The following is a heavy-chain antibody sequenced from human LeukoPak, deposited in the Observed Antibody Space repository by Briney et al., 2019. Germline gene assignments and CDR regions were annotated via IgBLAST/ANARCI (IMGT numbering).Heavy chain of an antibody. CDR1: VGSISSYY. D-gene: IGHD3-22*01. V-gene: IGHV4-59*01. J-gene: IGHJ4*02. CDR2: IYYSGST. Sequence: SETLSLTCTVSVGSISSYYWSWIRQPPGKGLEWIGYIYYSGSTNYNPSLKGRVTISVDTSKNQFSLKLSSVTAADTAVYYCARVDYDGSGYNFDYWGQGTLVTVSS. CDR3: ARVDYDGSGYNFDY.